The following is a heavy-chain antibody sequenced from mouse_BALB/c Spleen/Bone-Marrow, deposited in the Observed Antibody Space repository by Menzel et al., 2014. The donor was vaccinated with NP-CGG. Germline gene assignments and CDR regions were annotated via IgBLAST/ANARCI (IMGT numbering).Heavy chain of an antibody. CDR1: GYAFTNYL. J-gene: IGHJ2*01. Sequence: VQLQESGAKLVRPGTSVKVSCKASGYAFTNYLIEWFKQRPGQGLEWIGVINPGSGGTNFNEKFRGEATLTADKSSSTAYMQLNSLTSDDSAVYFCAREGYYGLDYWGQGTTLTVSS. D-gene: IGHD2-1*01. CDR2: INPGSGGT. CDR3: AREGYYGLDY. V-gene: IGHV1-54*03.